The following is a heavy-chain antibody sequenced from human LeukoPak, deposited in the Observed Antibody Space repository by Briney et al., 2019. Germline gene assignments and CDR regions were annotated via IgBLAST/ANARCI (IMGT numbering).Heavy chain of an antibody. D-gene: IGHD1-26*01. CDR2: IYHSGST. CDR1: GGSISTNMW. J-gene: IGHJ3*02. Sequence: SGTLSLTCTVSGGSISTNMWWSWVRQTPGKGLEWIGEIYHSGSTNYNPSLKSRVTISLDKSKNQFSLKLSSVTAADTAVYYCAGDSSIVGTTGAFDIWGQGTMVTVSS. V-gene: IGHV4-4*02. CDR3: AGDSSIVGTTGAFDI.